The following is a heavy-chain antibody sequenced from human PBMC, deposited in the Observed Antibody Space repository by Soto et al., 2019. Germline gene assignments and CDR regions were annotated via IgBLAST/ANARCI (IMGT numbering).Heavy chain of an antibody. J-gene: IGHJ4*02. CDR2: IIPIFGTA. CDR3: AREDRYDFWSGLRTGYFDY. Sequence: GASVKVSCKTSGYTFTNHGINWVRQAPGQGLEWMGGIIPIFGTANYAQKFQGRVTITADESTSTAYMELSSLRSEDTAVYYCAREDRYDFWSGLRTGYFDYWGQGTLVTVSS. V-gene: IGHV1-69*13. D-gene: IGHD3-3*01. CDR1: GYTFTNHG.